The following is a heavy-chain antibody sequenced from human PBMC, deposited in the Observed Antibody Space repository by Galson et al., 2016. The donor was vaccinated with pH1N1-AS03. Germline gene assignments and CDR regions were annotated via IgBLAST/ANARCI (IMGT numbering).Heavy chain of an antibody. V-gene: IGHV1-2*02. D-gene: IGHD3-16*01. J-gene: IGHJ4*03. Sequence: SVKVSCKASGYDFTTYYIHWVRQAPGQGLEWMGFINTYTGRTRYAQKFQRRVTMTRDTSITTAFMELRGLASDDSASYFCARGEGIASTPGDWVQGTLVTVS. CDR2: INTYTGRT. CDR3: ARGEGIASTPGD. CDR1: GYDFTTYY.